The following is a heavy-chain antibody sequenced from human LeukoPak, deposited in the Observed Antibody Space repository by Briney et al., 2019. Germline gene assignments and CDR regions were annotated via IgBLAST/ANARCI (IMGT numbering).Heavy chain of an antibody. CDR1: GFTFPNYV. CDR3: AKADGYYYETSGSFDY. D-gene: IGHD3-22*01. Sequence: GGSLRLSCAASGFTFPNYVMSWVRQAPGKGLEWVSAISGSGGNTYYADSVKGRFTISRDNSKNTLYLQMNSLRAEDAAVYYCAKADGYYYETSGSFDYWGQGTLVTVSS. CDR2: ISGSGGNT. V-gene: IGHV3-23*01. J-gene: IGHJ4*02.